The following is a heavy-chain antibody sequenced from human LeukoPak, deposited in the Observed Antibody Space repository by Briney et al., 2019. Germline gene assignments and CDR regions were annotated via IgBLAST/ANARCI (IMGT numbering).Heavy chain of an antibody. CDR3: AKTDIVVRPAPYYFDY. D-gene: IGHD2-2*01. CDR1: GFTFGIYA. CDR2: ISGNSDST. Sequence: PGGSLRLSCAASGFTFGIYAVSWVRQAPGRGLEWVSVISGNSDSTHYADSVKGRFTISRDNSKNTLYLQMNSLRAEDTAVYYCAKTDIVVRPAPYYFDYWGQGTLVTVSS. J-gene: IGHJ4*02. V-gene: IGHV3-23*01.